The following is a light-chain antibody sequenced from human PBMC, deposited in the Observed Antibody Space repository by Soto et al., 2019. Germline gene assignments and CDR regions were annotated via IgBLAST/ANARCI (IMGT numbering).Light chain of an antibody. CDR2: AAS. CDR3: QEYDSSPLT. V-gene: IGKV3-20*01. CDR1: QSVSSSY. Sequence: EIVLTQSPGTLSLSPGERATLSCRASQSVSSSYLAWYQQKPGQAPRLLIYAASSRATGIPDRFSGSGSGTDFALSISRLEPEGVAVYYCQEYDSSPLTFGPGTKVDIK. J-gene: IGKJ3*01.